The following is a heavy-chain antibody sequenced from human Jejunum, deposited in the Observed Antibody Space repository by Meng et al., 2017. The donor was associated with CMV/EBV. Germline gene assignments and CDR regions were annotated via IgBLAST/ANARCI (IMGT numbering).Heavy chain of an antibody. CDR1: GFTLNFYG. V-gene: IGHV3-30*02. Sequence: SGFTLNFYGMHWVRQTPGKGLEWVAFKRYDRTKTYYGDSVKGRFNISRDDSRKTLYLQMDSLRPEDTAIYYCAKDQSGYGFYLDSWGQGTLVTVSS. J-gene: IGHJ4*02. D-gene: IGHD5-12*01. CDR2: KRYDRTKT. CDR3: AKDQSGYGFYLDS.